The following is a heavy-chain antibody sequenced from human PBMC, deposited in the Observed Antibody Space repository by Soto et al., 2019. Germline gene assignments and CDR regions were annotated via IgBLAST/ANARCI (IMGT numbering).Heavy chain of an antibody. J-gene: IGHJ4*02. V-gene: IGHV4-61*01. Sequence: QVQLQESGPGLVKPSETLSLTCTVSGGSVSSGSYYWSWIRQPPGKGLEWVGYIYYSGSANYNPSRKRRVTISVDTSKHQFSLKLSSVTAADTAVYYCARTYYYGSGSYSFDYWGQGTLVTVSS. CDR2: IYYSGSA. CDR3: ARTYYYGSGSYSFDY. D-gene: IGHD3-10*01. CDR1: GGSVSSGSYY.